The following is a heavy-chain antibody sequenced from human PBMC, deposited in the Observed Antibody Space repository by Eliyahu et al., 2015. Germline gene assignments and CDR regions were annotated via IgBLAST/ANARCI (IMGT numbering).Heavy chain of an antibody. V-gene: IGHV3-7*03. Sequence: EVQLVESGGGLVQPGGSLRLXCXASKFTFXNYWMSWVRQAPGKGLEWVANIKQDGSEKYYVDSVKGRFTISRDNAKNSLYLQMNSLRAEDTAVYYCARGYCTNGVCPADAFDIWGQGTMVTVSS. J-gene: IGHJ3*02. CDR2: IKQDGSEK. D-gene: IGHD2-8*01. CDR3: ARGYCTNGVCPADAFDI. CDR1: KFTFXNYW.